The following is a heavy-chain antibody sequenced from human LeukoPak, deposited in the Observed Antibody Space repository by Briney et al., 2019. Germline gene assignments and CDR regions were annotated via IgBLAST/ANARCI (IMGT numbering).Heavy chain of an antibody. CDR2: ISYNGGST. D-gene: IGHD6-13*01. Sequence: GGSLRLSCAASGFTFTNYAMSWVRQAPGKGLDWVSAISYNGGSTYYSDSVKGRFTISRDNSKNTLYLQMNSLRAEDTAVYYCAKDRYSSSWYSDYWGQGTLVTVSS. V-gene: IGHV3-23*01. CDR1: GFTFTNYA. CDR3: AKDRYSSSWYSDY. J-gene: IGHJ4*02.